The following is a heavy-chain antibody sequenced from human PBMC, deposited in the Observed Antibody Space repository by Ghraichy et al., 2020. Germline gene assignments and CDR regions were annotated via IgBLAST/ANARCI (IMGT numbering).Heavy chain of an antibody. CDR1: GGSISSSNW. D-gene: IGHD2-2*02. CDR2: IYHSGST. Sequence: GSLSLTCAVSGGSISSSNWWSWVRQPPGKGLEWIGEIYHSGSTNYNPSLKSRVTISVDKSKNQFSLKLSSVTAADTAVYYCARAPISAVVPAAIMSAALDPWGQGTLVTVSS. J-gene: IGHJ5*02. CDR3: ARAPISAVVPAAIMSAALDP. V-gene: IGHV4-4*02.